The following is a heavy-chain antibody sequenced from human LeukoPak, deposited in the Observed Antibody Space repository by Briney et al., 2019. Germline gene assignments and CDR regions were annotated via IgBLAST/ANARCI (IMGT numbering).Heavy chain of an antibody. J-gene: IGHJ4*02. Sequence: PGGSLRLSCAVSGFTVRSNYMSWVRQAPGKGLEWVSAISGSGGSTYYADSVKGRFTISRDNSKNTLYLQMNSLRAEDTAVYYCARDSVPDYWGQGTLVTVSS. CDR1: GFTVRSNY. V-gene: IGHV3-23*01. CDR2: ISGSGGST. CDR3: ARDSVPDY.